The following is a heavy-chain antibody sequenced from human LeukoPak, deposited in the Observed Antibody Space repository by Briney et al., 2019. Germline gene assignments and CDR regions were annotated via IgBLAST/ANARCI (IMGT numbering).Heavy chain of an antibody. J-gene: IGHJ4*02. V-gene: IGHV4-59*02. D-gene: IGHD3-16*01. CDR3: TKGYYEPFDS. Sequence: PSETLSLTRSVSGASVSSLHWNWIRQSPGEGLEWIGNIYSPGTTKYNPSLKSRVTLSLDTSKNQFSLRLTSVTAADTAVYFCTKGYYEPFDSWGQGILVTVSS. CDR1: GASVSSLH. CDR2: IYSPGTT.